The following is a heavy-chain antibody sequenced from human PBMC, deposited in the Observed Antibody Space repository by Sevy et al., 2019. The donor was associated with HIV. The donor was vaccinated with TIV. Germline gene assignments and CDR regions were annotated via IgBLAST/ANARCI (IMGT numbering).Heavy chain of an antibody. Sequence: GSLRLSCAASGFTFSSYAMHWVRQAPGKGLEWVAVISYDGSNKYYADSVKGRFTISRDNSKNTLYLQMNSLRAEDTAVYYCARLPGGSGGSCYPNCFDYWGQGTLVTVSS. J-gene: IGHJ4*02. V-gene: IGHV3-30-3*01. CDR2: ISYDGSNK. D-gene: IGHD2-15*01. CDR1: GFTFSSYA. CDR3: ARLPGGSGGSCYPNCFDY.